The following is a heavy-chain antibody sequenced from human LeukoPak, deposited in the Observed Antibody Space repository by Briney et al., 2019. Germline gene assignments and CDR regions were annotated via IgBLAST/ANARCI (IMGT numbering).Heavy chain of an antibody. CDR3: ARENWRSKSIDFDS. J-gene: IGHJ4*02. V-gene: IGHV4-4*07. CDR2: VYSSGST. CDR1: GGSISSYY. D-gene: IGHD6-6*01. Sequence: SETLSLTCTVSGGSISSYYWSWIRQPAGKGLEWIGRVYSSGSTNFNPSLKSRVTMSVDTSKNQFSLRLSSVTAADTAAYFCARENWRSKSIDFDSWGQGTLVTVSS.